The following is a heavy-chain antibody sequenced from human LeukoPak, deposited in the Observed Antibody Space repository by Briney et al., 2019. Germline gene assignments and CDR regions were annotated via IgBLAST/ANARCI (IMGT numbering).Heavy chain of an antibody. J-gene: IGHJ4*02. V-gene: IGHV3-23*01. CDR1: GFTFSSYA. CDR3: AASFGDYYDSSGYYYLDDY. Sequence: GGSLRLSCAASGFTFSSYAMSWVRQAPGKGLEWVSAISGSGGSTYYADSVKGRFTISRDNSKNTLYLQMNSLRAEDTAVYYCAASFGDYYDSSGYYYLDDYWGQGTLVTASS. D-gene: IGHD3-22*01. CDR2: ISGSGGST.